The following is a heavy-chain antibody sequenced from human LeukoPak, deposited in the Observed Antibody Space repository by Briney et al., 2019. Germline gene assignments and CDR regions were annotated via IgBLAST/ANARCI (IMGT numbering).Heavy chain of an antibody. J-gene: IGHJ4*02. D-gene: IGHD3-10*01. V-gene: IGHV3-23*01. CDR2: ISYSGGRK. CDR1: AFTFSSYDFSNYA. CDR3: AKGHYYGSGSLGVDY. Sequence: TGGSLRLSCAASAFTFSSYDFSNYAMSRGRQPQGKGLAWGEAISYSGGRKYYADSVKGRFTISRENSKNTLYLQMNSLRAEDTAVYYCAKGHYYGSGSLGVDYWGQGTLVTVSS.